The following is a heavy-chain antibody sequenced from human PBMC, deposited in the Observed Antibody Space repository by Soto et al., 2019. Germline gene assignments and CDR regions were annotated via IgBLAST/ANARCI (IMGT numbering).Heavy chain of an antibody. J-gene: IGHJ6*02. CDR2: ISSTSSTI. Sequence: GGSLRLSCAASGFTFHTYEMNWVRKPPGKGLEWVSYISSTSSTISYADSVKGRFTISRDNAKNSLSLQMNSLRAEDTAVYYCARGAYYYYYGLDVWGQGTTVTVSS. V-gene: IGHV3-48*03. CDR1: GFTFHTYE. CDR3: ARGAYYYYYGLDV.